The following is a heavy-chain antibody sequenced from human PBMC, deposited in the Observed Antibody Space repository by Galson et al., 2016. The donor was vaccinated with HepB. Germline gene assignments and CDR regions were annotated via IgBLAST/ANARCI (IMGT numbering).Heavy chain of an antibody. CDR2: ISTRRTT. CDR3: AREVWWSFDS. Sequence: SLRLSCAASGFVFSNFGLSWVRQAPEKGLEWVASISTRRTTYYSDSVQGRFTISRDNSNNTLYLQMNGLRAEDTAVYYCAREVWWSFDSWGLGTLVTVSS. V-gene: IGHV3-23*01. CDR1: GFVFSNFG. J-gene: IGHJ4*02. D-gene: IGHD2-8*02.